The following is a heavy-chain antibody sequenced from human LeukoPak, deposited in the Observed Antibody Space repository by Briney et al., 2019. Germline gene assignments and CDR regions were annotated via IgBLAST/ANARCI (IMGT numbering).Heavy chain of an antibody. CDR3: ARVVYSSSWYNYYGMDV. CDR2: IYYSGST. Sequence: SETLSLTCIVSGGSISSYYWSWIRQPPGKGLEWIGYIYYSGSTNYNPSLKSRVTISVDTSKNQFSLKLSSVTAADTAVYYCARVVYSSSWYNYYGMDVWGQGTTVTVSS. V-gene: IGHV4-59*01. J-gene: IGHJ6*02. CDR1: GGSISSYY. D-gene: IGHD6-13*01.